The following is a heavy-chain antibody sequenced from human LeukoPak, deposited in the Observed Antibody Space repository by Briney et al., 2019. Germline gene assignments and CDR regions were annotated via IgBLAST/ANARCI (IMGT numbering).Heavy chain of an antibody. J-gene: IGHJ4*02. D-gene: IGHD1-26*01. V-gene: IGHV1-2*02. CDR2: INPNSGGT. CDR3: ARDPYSGSYFFSAGNDY. Sequence: ASVKVSCKASGYTFTGYYMHWVRQAPGQGLEWMGWINPNSGGTNYAQKFQGRVTMTRDTSISTAYMELSRLRSDDTAVYYCARDPYSGSYFFSAGNDYWGQGTLVTVSS. CDR1: GYTFTGYY.